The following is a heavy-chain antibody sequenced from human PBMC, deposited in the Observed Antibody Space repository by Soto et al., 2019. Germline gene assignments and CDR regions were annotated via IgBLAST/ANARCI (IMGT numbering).Heavy chain of an antibody. CDR3: ARNDKSGLDY. V-gene: IGHV1-46*01. D-gene: IGHD1-1*01. CDR1: GYTFTNYY. Sequence: ASVKVSCKASGYTFTNYYMHWVRQAPGQGLEWMGFINPVGGTTSYAQKFQGRVSMTRDTSTSTLYMELSSLGSEDTAVYYCARNDKSGLDYWGQGTLVTVSS. CDR2: INPVGGTT. J-gene: IGHJ4*02.